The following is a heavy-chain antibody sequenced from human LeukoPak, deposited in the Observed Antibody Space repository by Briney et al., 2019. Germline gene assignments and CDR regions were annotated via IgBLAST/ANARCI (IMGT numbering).Heavy chain of an antibody. CDR3: ARNRVPAILSNWFDP. CDR1: GFTFSSYG. Sequence: GGSLRLSCAASGFTFSSYGMHWVRQAPGKGLEWVAVISYDGSNKYYADSVKGRFTISRDNSKNTLYLQMNSLRAEDTAVYYCARNRVPAILSNWFDPWGQGTLVTVSS. V-gene: IGHV3-30*03. J-gene: IGHJ5*02. CDR2: ISYDGSNK. D-gene: IGHD2-2*02.